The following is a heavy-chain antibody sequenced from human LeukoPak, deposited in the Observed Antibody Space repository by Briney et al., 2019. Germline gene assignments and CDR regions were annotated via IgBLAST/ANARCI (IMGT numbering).Heavy chain of an antibody. D-gene: IGHD3-22*01. CDR1: GGSISGYY. V-gene: IGHV4-4*09. CDR2: IHSSGGT. CDR3: ARHHRSGSGGTYFDY. Sequence: SETLSLTCTVSGGSISGYYWDWIRQPPGKGLEWIGYIHSSGGTHYSPSLEGRVTMSVDTSKNQFSLKLTSVTAADTAVYYCARHHRSGSGGTYFDYWGQGTLVTVSS. J-gene: IGHJ4*02.